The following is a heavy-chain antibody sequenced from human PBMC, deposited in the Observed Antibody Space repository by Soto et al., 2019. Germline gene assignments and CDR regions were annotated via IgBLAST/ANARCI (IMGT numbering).Heavy chain of an antibody. CDR2: IKQDGSDK. CDR3: ARENYFEY. V-gene: IGHV3-7*04. Sequence: EVQLVESGGGLVQPGGSLRLSCAASGFTFSSYWMGWVRQTPGKGLEWVANIKQDGSDKYYVDSVKGRFTIARDNAEQSLYLQMSSLRPEYTCVYYCARENYFEYWGQGTLVTGSS. J-gene: IGHJ4*02. CDR1: GFTFSSYW.